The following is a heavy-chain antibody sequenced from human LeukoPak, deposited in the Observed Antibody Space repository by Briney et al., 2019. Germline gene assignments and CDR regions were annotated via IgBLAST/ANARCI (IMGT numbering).Heavy chain of an antibody. V-gene: IGHV3-74*01. CDR3: ARFGWVPPAHFDF. CDR1: AYTFTNYW. D-gene: IGHD3-10*01. CDR2: INTDGTST. J-gene: IGHJ4*02. Sequence: PGGSMRLCCAASAYTFTNYWMHWVRQAPGEGLVWFPRINTDGTSTNYADSVKGRFTISRDNAKNTLYLQMNSLRAEDTAVYYCARFGWVPPAHFDFWGQGTLVTVSS.